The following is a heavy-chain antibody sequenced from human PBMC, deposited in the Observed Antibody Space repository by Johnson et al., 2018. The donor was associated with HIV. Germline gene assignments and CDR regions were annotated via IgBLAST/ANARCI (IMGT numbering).Heavy chain of an antibody. Sequence: VQLVESGGGLVQPGRSLRLSCAASGFTFDDYAMHWVRQAPGKGLEWVSGISWNRGSIGYADSVKGRFAISRDNAKNSLYLQMNSLRAEDTALYYCAKDISAPLYCSGGSCYSLAFDIWGQGTMVTVSS. J-gene: IGHJ3*02. CDR1: GFTFDDYA. CDR3: AKDISAPLYCSGGSCYSLAFDI. D-gene: IGHD2-15*01. CDR2: ISWNRGSI. V-gene: IGHV3-9*01.